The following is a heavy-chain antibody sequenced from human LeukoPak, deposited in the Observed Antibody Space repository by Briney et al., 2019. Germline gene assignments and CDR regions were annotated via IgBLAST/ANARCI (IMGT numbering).Heavy chain of an antibody. V-gene: IGHV4-39*07. Sequence: SETLSLTCTVSGGSISSSSYYWGWIRQPPGKGLEWIGSIYYSGSTYNNPSLKSRVTISVDTSKNQFSLKLSSVTAADTAVYYCARETYYYGSGSYYSFDYWGQGTLVTVSS. CDR2: IYYSGST. CDR3: ARETYYYGSGSYYSFDY. J-gene: IGHJ4*02. D-gene: IGHD3-10*01. CDR1: GGSISSSSYY.